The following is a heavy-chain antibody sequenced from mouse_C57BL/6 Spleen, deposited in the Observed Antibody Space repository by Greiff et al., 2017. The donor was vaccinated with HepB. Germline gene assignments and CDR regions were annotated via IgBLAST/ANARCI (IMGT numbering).Heavy chain of an antibody. CDR2: INPNNGGT. V-gene: IGHV1-22*01. D-gene: IGHD1-1*01. J-gene: IGHJ1*03. Sequence: EVQLQQSGPELVKPGASVKMSCKASGYTFTDYNMHWVKQSHGKSLEWIGYINPNNGGTSYNQKFKGKATLTVNKSSSTAYMELRSLTSEDSAVYYCARNYGSYWYFEVWGTGTTVTVSS. CDR3: ARNYGSYWYFEV. CDR1: GYTFTDYN.